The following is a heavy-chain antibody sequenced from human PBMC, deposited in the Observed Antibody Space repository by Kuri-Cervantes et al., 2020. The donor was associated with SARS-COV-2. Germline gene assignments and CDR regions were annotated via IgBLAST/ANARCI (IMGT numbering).Heavy chain of an antibody. CDR2: IWYDGSNK. V-gene: IGHV3-33*01. J-gene: IGHJ6*02. CDR1: GFTFSSYG. Sequence: GGSLRLSCAASGFTFSSYGMHWVRQAPGKGLEWVAVIWYDGSNKYYADSVKGRFAISRDNSKNTLYLQMNSLRAEDTAVYYCARSKGGYCSSTSCHRYGMDVWGQGTTVTVSS. D-gene: IGHD2-2*01. CDR3: ARSKGGYCSSTSCHRYGMDV.